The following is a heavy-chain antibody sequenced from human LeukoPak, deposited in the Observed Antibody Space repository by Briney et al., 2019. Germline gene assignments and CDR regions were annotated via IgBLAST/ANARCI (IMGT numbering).Heavy chain of an antibody. J-gene: IGHJ5*02. Sequence: SETLSLTCTFSSGSISTYYWSWIRQPPGKGLEWIGYIYYSGSTNYNPFLKSRVTISLNTSKKQFSLRLRSVTAADTAVYYCARRVAVGNYFDPWGQGTLVTVSA. V-gene: IGHV4-59*08. CDR2: IYYSGST. D-gene: IGHD4-11*01. CDR1: SGSISTYY. CDR3: ARRVAVGNYFDP.